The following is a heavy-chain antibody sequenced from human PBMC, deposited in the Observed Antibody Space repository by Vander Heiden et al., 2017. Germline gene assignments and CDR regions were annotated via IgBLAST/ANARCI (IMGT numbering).Heavy chain of an antibody. Sequence: EVQLVESGAGLVQPGASLRLSWAASGFTFSTYWMDWVRQAPGKGLEWVANIKQDGSEKYYGESVKGRFTISRDNAKNSLYLQMNTLRVEDTAVYYCVKGAYGYWGQGTLVTVSS. CDR2: IKQDGSEK. CDR1: GFTFSTYW. D-gene: IGHD4-17*01. V-gene: IGHV3-7*01. CDR3: VKGAYGY. J-gene: IGHJ4*02.